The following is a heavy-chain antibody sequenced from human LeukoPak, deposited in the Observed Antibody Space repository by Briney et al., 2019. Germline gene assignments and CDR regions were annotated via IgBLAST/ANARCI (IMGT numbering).Heavy chain of an antibody. CDR2: ISYDGSNK. CDR3: ARAPPYCGADCYGHDDY. J-gene: IGHJ4*02. CDR1: GFTFSSYA. Sequence: GGSLRLSCAASGFTFSSYAMHWVRQAPGKGLEWVAVISYDGSNKYYADSVKGRFTISRDNSKNTLYLQMNSLRADDTAIYYCARAPPYCGADCYGHDDYWGQGTLVTVSS. D-gene: IGHD2-21*02. V-gene: IGHV3-30-3*01.